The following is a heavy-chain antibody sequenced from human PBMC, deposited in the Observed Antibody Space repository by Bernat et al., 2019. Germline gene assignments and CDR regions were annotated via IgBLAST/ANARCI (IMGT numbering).Heavy chain of an antibody. CDR1: GFTFSGPA. Sequence: EVQLVESGGGLVQPGGSLKLSCAASGFTFSGPAMHWVRQASGKGLEWVGRIRSKANSYATAYAASVKGRFTISRDDSKNTAYLKMNRLKTEDTAVYYCTRRQSQGGNSVRVNYYGMDVWGQGTTVTVSS. D-gene: IGHD4-23*01. CDR3: TRRQSQGGNSVRVNYYGMDV. CDR2: IRSKANSYAT. V-gene: IGHV3-73*01. J-gene: IGHJ6*02.